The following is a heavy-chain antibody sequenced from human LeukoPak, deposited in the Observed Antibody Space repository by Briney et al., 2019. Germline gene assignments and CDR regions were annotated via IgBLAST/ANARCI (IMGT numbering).Heavy chain of an antibody. CDR3: ARPRSSSGWDGDFDS. J-gene: IGHJ4*02. Sequence: PSETLSLTCTVSGGSTSSNYWSWIRQPAGKGLEWIGRIHTSGSTNYNPSLKSRVTMSVDTSKNQFSLNLSSVTAADTAVYYCARPRSSSGWDGDFDSWGQGTLVTVSS. V-gene: IGHV4-4*07. CDR2: IHTSGST. D-gene: IGHD6-19*01. CDR1: GGSTSSNY.